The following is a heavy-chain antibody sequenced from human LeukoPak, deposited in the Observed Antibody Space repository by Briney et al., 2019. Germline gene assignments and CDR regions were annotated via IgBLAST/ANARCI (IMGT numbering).Heavy chain of an antibody. J-gene: IGHJ4*02. CDR1: GYSFTSYW. CDR3: ARRDCSGGSCFYYFDY. Sequence: GESLKISCKGSGYSFTSYWIGWVRQMPGKGLEWMGIIYPGDSDTRYSPSFQGQVTISADKSISTAYLQWSSLKASDTAMYYCARRDCSGGSCFYYFDYWGQGTLAIVSS. D-gene: IGHD2-15*01. CDR2: IYPGDSDT. V-gene: IGHV5-51*01.